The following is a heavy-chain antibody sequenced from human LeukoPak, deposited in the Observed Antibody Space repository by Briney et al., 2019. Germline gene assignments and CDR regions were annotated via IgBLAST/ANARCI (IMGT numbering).Heavy chain of an antibody. CDR2: INEHGTT. CDR3: ARVRGGN. CDR1: GFTFSDFL. V-gene: IGHV3-74*01. J-gene: IGHJ4*02. D-gene: IGHD3-10*01. Sequence: GGSLRLSCAASGFTFSDFLMYWVRHAPGKGLVWISNINEHGTTAYADSVKGRFTISRDNAKNILYLQMNSLRAEDTAVYYCARVRGGNWGQGTLVTVSS.